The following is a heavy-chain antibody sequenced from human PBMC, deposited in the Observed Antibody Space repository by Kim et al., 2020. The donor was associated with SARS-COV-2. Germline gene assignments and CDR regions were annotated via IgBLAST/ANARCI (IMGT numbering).Heavy chain of an antibody. V-gene: IGHV4-31*02. J-gene: IGHJ4*02. Sequence: YYSPSLEGRVTISEDTSKNQFSLRLASVTAADTAVYYCATYFQGGGGRGYWGQRILVTVSS. D-gene: IGHD2-15*01. CDR3: ATYFQGGGGRGY.